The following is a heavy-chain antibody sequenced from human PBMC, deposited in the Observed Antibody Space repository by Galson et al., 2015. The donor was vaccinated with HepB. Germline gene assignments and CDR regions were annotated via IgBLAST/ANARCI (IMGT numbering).Heavy chain of an antibody. J-gene: IGHJ4*02. CDR3: GCGLSTSFIDY. CDR2: ISRSSTYI. CDR1: GLSFSNYS. Sequence: SLRLSCAASGLSFSNYSMYWVRQAPGRGLEWLSSISRSSTYIYDADSVKGRFTISRDNAKNSLYLQMSSLRAEDTAIYYCGCGLSTSFIDYWGQGILVTVSS. D-gene: IGHD6-6*01. V-gene: IGHV3-21*01.